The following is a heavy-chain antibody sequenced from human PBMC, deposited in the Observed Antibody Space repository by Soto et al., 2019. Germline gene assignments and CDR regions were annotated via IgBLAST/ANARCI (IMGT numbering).Heavy chain of an antibody. V-gene: IGHV4-30-2*01. CDR3: ARLVYDTRLNYMYFDF. CDR1: GGSISAAGDS. Sequence: SETLSLTCAVSGGSISAAGDSWSWIRQPPGGGLEWIGYIYHSGTFLYNPSLKTRLTMSLDRSNNQFSLTLNSVTAADTAIYFCARLVYDTRLNYMYFDFWGQGALVTVSS. J-gene: IGHJ4*02. D-gene: IGHD3-10*01. CDR2: IYHSGTF.